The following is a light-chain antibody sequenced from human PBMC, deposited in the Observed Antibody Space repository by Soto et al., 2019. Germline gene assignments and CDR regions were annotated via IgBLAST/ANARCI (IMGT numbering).Light chain of an antibody. V-gene: IGKV3-15*01. J-gene: IGKJ1*01. CDR3: QQYYNWPRT. CDR1: QSVSSN. CDR2: GAS. Sequence: IVLTQSPATLSLSPGERATLSCRASQSVSSNLAWYQHKPGQAPRLLTYGASTRATGIPARFSGSGSGTEFTLTISSLQPEDFAVYYCQQYYNWPRTFGQGTKVDIK.